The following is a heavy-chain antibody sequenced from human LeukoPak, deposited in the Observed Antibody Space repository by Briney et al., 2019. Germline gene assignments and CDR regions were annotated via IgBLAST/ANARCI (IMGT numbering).Heavy chain of an antibody. CDR3: ARVRDMVREGYNSFDP. J-gene: IGHJ5*02. CDR1: GFTFSNYG. CDR2: ISYDGGNE. Sequence: GGSLRLSCAASGFTFSNYGMHWVRQAPGKGLEWVALISYDGGNENFAESVKGRFTISRDNSKNTLYLQMSSLRPEDTAVYYCARVRDMVREGYNSFDPWGQGTPVTVSS. D-gene: IGHD3-10*01. V-gene: IGHV3-30*03.